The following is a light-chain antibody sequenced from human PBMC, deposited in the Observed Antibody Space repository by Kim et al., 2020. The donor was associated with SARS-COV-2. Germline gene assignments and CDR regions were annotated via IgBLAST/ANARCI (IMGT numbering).Light chain of an antibody. CDR2: EVS. CDR3: MQALQLPWT. Sequence: PASISCKSTQSLLHSDGETYLYWYLQKPGQPPQLLIYEVSNRFSGVPDRFSGSGSGTAFALKISRVEAEDVGVYHCMQALQLPWTFGQGTKVDIK. J-gene: IGKJ1*01. V-gene: IGKV2D-29*01. CDR1: QSLLHSDGETY.